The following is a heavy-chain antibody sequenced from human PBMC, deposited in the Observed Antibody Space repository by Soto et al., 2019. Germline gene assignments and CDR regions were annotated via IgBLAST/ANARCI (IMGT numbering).Heavy chain of an antibody. CDR2: IYYSGST. J-gene: IGHJ5*02. Sequence: SETLSLTCTVSGGSISSSSYYWGWIRQPPGKGLEWMGSIYYSGSTYYNPSLKSRVTISVDTSKNQFSLKLSSVTAADTAVYYCARVIVVVPAAQIAVNWFDPWGQGTLVTVSS. CDR1: GGSISSSSYY. V-gene: IGHV4-39*01. D-gene: IGHD2-2*01. CDR3: ARVIVVVPAAQIAVNWFDP.